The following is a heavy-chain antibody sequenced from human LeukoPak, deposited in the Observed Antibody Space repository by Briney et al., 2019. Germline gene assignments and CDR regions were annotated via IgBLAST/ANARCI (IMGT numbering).Heavy chain of an antibody. V-gene: IGHV4-59*01. CDR3: ARTYGSGIFDY. J-gene: IGHJ4*02. CDR2: IYYSGST. Sequence: PSETLSLTCTVSGGSISSYYWSWIRQPPGKGLEWIGYIYYSGSTNYDPSLTSRVTISVDTSKNQFSLKLSSVTAADTAVYYCARTYGSGIFDYWGQGTLVTVSS. D-gene: IGHD3-10*01. CDR1: GGSISSYY.